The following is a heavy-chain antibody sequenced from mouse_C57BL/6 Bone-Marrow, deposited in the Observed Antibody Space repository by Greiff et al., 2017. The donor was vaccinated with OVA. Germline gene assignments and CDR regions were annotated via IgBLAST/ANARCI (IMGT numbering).Heavy chain of an antibody. Sequence: QVQLQQSGAELARPGASVTMSCKASGFTFTSYTMHWVKQRPGQGLEWIGYINPSSGYTKYNQKFKDKATLTADKSSSTAYMQLSSLTSEDSAVYYCARLIVGFDYWGQGTTLTVSS. V-gene: IGHV1-4*01. CDR2: INPSSGYT. CDR3: ARLIVGFDY. J-gene: IGHJ2*01. CDR1: GFTFTSYT.